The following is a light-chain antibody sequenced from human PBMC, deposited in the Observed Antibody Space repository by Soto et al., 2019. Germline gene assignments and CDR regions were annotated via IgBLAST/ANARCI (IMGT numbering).Light chain of an antibody. CDR1: DDITNY. CDR2: DAS. J-gene: IGKJ2*01. V-gene: IGKV1-9*01. CDR3: QQYNSYLYT. Sequence: IQLTQPPSSLSSSVGYRVTVTCRASDDITNYLAWYQQKAGKAPKLLIYDASTLYSGVPSRFSGSGSGTEFTLTISSLQPDDFETYYCQQYNSYLYTFGQGTKVDIK.